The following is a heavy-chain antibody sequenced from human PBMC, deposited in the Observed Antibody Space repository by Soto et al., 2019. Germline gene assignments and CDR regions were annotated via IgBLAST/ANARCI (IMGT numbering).Heavy chain of an antibody. V-gene: IGHV3-30*03. J-gene: IGHJ4*02. CDR3: VGGQYYLDS. Sequence: QVQLVESGGGVVQPGRSLRLSCAASGFPFTSYGMHWVREGPDKGLEWVAIISYDGSDKYYADSVKGRFTISRDNSTNNLYLQMNSLSPEDTALYYCVGGQYYLDSRGQGTLVIFSS. CDR1: GFPFTSYG. CDR2: ISYDGSDK. D-gene: IGHD3-10*01.